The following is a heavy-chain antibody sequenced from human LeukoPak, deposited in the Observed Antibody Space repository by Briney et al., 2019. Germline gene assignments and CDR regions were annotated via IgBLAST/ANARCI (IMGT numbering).Heavy chain of an antibody. V-gene: IGHV3-13*01. CDR3: ARGCSAAGCIDY. CDR2: IGTAGDT. D-gene: IGHD6-13*01. J-gene: IGHJ4*02. CDR1: GFTLSSYD. Sequence: GRSLRLSCAASGFTLSSYDMHWVRQATGKGLEWVSAIGTAGDTYYPGSVTGRFTISRENAKNSLYLQMNSLRAGDTAVYYCARGCSAAGCIDYWGQGTLVTVSS.